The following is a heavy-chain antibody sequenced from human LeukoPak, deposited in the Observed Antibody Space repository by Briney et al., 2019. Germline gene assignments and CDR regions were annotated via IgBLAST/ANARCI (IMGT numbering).Heavy chain of an antibody. D-gene: IGHD3-22*01. CDR1: GYTFTSYD. Sequence: ASVKVSCKASGYTFTSYDINWVRQATGQGLEWMGWMNPNSGNTGYAQKFQGRVTMTRNTSISTAYMELSSLRSEDTAVYYCARFPGNYYYDSSGYYYRDYWGQGTLVTVSS. CDR3: ARFPGNYYYDSSGYYYRDY. V-gene: IGHV1-8*01. J-gene: IGHJ4*02. CDR2: MNPNSGNT.